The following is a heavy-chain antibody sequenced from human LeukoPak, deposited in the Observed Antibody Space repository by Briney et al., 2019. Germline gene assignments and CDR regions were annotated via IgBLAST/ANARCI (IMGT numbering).Heavy chain of an antibody. J-gene: IGHJ4*02. CDR3: ARDSDFWSGYYPLENPKNIDY. CDR2: ISAYNGNT. D-gene: IGHD3-3*01. CDR1: GYTFTSYG. V-gene: IGHV1-18*01. Sequence: ASVKVSCKASGYTFTSYGIGWVRQAPGQGLEWMGWISAYNGNTNYAQKLQGRVTMTTDTSTSTAYMELRSLRSDDTAVYYCARDSDFWSGYYPLENPKNIDYWGQGTLVTVSS.